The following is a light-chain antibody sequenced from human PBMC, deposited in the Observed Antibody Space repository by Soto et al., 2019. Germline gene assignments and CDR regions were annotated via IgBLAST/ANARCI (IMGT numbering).Light chain of an antibody. CDR1: QDVTNNY. V-gene: IGKV3-20*01. CDR2: DAS. J-gene: IGKJ4*01. CDR3: QQCSISPLT. Sequence: EIVLTQSPGTLSLSPGERATLSCMASQDVTNNYLAWYQQKPGQAPRLLIHDASSRATGIPDRFSGSGSGTDFTLTISRLETEDFAVYYCQQCSISPLTFGGGTKVEIK.